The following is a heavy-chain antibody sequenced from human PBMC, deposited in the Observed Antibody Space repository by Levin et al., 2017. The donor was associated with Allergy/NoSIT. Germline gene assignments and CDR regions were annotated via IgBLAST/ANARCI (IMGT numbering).Heavy chain of an antibody. CDR3: AKGAVLLWFREPQDY. D-gene: IGHD3-10*01. CDR2: ISYDGSNK. J-gene: IGHJ4*02. Sequence: GGSLRLSCAASGFTFSSYGMHWVRQAPGKGLEWVAVISYDGSNKYYADSVKGRFTISRDNSKNTLYLQMNSLRAEDTAVYYCAKGAVLLWFREPQDYWGQGTLVTVSA. CDR1: GFTFSSYG. V-gene: IGHV3-30*18.